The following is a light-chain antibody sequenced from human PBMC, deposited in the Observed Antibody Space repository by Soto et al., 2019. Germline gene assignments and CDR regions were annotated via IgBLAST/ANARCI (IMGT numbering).Light chain of an antibody. CDR1: SSDVGIYNL. Sequence: QSVLTQPASVSGSPGQSITISCTGTSSDVGIYNLVSWYQQHPGKAPKFMIYEVTKRPSGVSNRFSGSKSGNTASLTISGLQAEDEADYYCCSFAGSTTWVFGGGTQLTVL. J-gene: IGLJ3*02. V-gene: IGLV2-23*02. CDR3: CSFAGSTTWV. CDR2: EVT.